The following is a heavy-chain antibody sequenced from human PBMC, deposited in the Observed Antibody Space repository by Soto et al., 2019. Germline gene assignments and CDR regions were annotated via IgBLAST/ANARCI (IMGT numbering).Heavy chain of an antibody. J-gene: IGHJ4*02. D-gene: IGHD2-2*01. V-gene: IGHV1-45*02. CDR3: ARSPLHSSNEIYFDS. CDR2: ITIYNGNT. Sequence: QMHLVQSAAEVKKTGSTVTISCEASEYTFTYLHLHWVRQAPGQGLEGLGWITIYNGNTNYEQKFQDRVIITRETSLSTVYMTVRSLKTEDTAMYYCARSPLHSSNEIYFDSSGQGTLVTVSS. CDR1: EYTFTYLH.